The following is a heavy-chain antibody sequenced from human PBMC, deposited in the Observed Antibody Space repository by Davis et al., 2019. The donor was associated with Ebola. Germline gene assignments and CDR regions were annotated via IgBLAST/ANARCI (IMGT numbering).Heavy chain of an antibody. Sequence: AASVKVSCKAVGDTLTSYAMTWVRQAPGQGLEWMGWISAYNGNTNYAQKLQGRVTMTTDTSTSTAYMELRSLRSDDTAVYYCARDVRVTPIDYWGQGTLVTVSS. CDR3: ARDVRVTPIDY. D-gene: IGHD4-23*01. CDR1: GDTLTSYA. J-gene: IGHJ4*02. CDR2: ISAYNGNT. V-gene: IGHV1-18*01.